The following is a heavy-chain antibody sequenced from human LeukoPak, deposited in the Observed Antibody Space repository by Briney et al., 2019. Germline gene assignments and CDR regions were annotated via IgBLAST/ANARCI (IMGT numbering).Heavy chain of an antibody. V-gene: IGHV3-30-3*01. CDR2: ISYDGSNK. CDR3: ARELPNCSGGSCPFSDAFDI. D-gene: IGHD2-15*01. J-gene: IGHJ3*02. CDR1: GFTFSSYA. Sequence: PGGSLRLSCAASGFTFSSYAMHWVRQAPGKGLEWVAVISYDGSNKYYADSVKGRFTISRDNSKNTLYLQMNSLRAEDTAVYYCARELPNCSGGSCPFSDAFDIWGQGTMVTVPS.